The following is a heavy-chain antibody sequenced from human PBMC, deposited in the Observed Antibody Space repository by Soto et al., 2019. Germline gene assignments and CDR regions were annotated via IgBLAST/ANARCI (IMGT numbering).Heavy chain of an antibody. D-gene: IGHD2-21*02. J-gene: IGHJ4*02. Sequence: QVQLVESGGGVVQPGRSLRLSCAASGFTFSSYGMHWVRQAPGKGLEWVAVIWYDGSNKYYADSVKGRFTISRDNSKNTLYLQMNSLRAEDTAGYYCARALGVYCGGDCALDYWGQGTLVTVSS. V-gene: IGHV3-33*01. CDR1: GFTFSSYG. CDR3: ARALGVYCGGDCALDY. CDR2: IWYDGSNK.